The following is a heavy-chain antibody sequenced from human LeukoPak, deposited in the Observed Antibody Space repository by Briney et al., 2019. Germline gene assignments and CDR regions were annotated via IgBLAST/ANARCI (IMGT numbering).Heavy chain of an antibody. CDR3: AKRWWSGYYMRDDAFDI. Sequence: GGSLRLSCAASGFTFSSYAMSWVRQAPGKGLEWVSAISGSGGSTYYADSVKGRFTISRDNSKNTLYLQMNSLRAEDTAVYYCAKRWWSGYYMRDDAFDIWGQGTMVTVSS. J-gene: IGHJ3*02. D-gene: IGHD3-3*01. CDR2: ISGSGGST. CDR1: GFTFSSYA. V-gene: IGHV3-23*01.